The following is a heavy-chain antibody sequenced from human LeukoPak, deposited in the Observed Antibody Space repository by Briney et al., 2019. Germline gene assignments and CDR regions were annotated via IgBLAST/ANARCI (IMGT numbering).Heavy chain of an antibody. V-gene: IGHV1-2*02. CDR3: ARATAENDH. CDR2: INPKTGGT. J-gene: IGHJ4*02. CDR1: GYTLTCYY. D-gene: IGHD1-14*01. Sequence: ASVKVSCKASGYTLTCYYMHWLRQAPGQGLEWMGWINPKTGGTSYAQKFQGRVTMTRDTSISTVNMELSRLTCDDTAVDYCARATAENDHWGQGTLVTVSS.